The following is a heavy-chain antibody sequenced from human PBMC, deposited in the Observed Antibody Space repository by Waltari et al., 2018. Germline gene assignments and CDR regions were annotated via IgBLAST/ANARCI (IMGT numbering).Heavy chain of an antibody. CDR1: GYTFTGYY. V-gene: IGHV1-2*02. J-gene: IGHJ4*02. CDR3: ARSLMSSGWSTQGY. D-gene: IGHD6-19*01. Sequence: QVQLVHAGAEVKKPGTSVKVSCKASGYTFTGYYMPWMRPAPGQGLGWMGWINPNSGGTNYAQKFQGRVTMTRDTSISTAYMELSRLRSDDTAVYYCARSLMSSGWSTQGYWGQGTLVTVSS. CDR2: INPNSGGT.